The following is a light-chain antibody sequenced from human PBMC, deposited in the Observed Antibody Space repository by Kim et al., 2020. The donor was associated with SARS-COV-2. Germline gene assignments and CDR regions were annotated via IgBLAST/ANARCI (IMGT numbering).Light chain of an antibody. CDR2: AAS. J-gene: IGKJ2*01. CDR1: QGISSY. V-gene: IGKV1-9*01. CDR3: QQLNTYPGYT. Sequence: DIQLTQSPSFLSASVGDRVTITCRASQGISSYLAWYQQIPGKAPKLLIYAASTLQSGVPSRFSGSGSGTEFTLTISSLQPEDFATYYCQQLNTYPGYTFGQGTKLEI.